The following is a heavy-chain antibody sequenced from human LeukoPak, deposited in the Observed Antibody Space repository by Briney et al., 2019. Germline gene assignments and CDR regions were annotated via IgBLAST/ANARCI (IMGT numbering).Heavy chain of an antibody. J-gene: IGHJ4*02. D-gene: IGHD6-13*01. CDR2: IYYSGST. CDR3: ARRSRGIAAAVYFDY. Sequence: PSETLSLTCTVSGGSISSYYWSWIRQPPGKGLEWIGYIYYSGSTNYNPSLKSRVTISVDTSKNQFSLKLSSVTAADTAVYYCARRSRGIAAAVYFDYWGQGTLVTVSS. CDR1: GGSISSYY. V-gene: IGHV4-59*08.